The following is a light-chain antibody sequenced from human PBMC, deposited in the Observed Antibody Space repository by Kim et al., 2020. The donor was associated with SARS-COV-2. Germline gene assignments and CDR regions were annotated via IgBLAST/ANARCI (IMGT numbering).Light chain of an antibody. Sequence: ELTQPPSASGTPGQRVTISCSGSYSNIGSNTVNWFHQLPGTAPKLLIYSNNQRPSGVPDRFSGSKSGTSASLAISGLQSEDEADYYCAAWDDSLNAYV. V-gene: IGLV1-44*01. J-gene: IGLJ1*01. CDR2: SNN. CDR1: YSNIGSNT. CDR3: AAWDDSLNAYV.